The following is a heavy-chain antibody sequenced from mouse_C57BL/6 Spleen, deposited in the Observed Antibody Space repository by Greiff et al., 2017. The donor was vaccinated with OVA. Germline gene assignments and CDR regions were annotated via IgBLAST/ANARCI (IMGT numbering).Heavy chain of an antibody. CDR3: ARIYDYGGFAY. D-gene: IGHD2-4*01. V-gene: IGHV1-64*01. CDR2: IHPNSGST. J-gene: IGHJ3*01. CDR1: GYTFTSYW. Sequence: VQLQQPGAELVKPGASVKLSCKASGYTFTSYWMHWVKQRPGQGLEWIGMIHPNSGSTNYNEKFKSKATLTVAKSSSTAYMQLSSLTSEDSAVYYCARIYDYGGFAYWGQGTLVTVSA.